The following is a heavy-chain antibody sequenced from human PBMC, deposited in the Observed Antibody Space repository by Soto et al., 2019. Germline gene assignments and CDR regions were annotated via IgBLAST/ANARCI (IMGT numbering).Heavy chain of an antibody. CDR3: ARYNYDILTGKFDY. CDR1: GGSISSYY. CDR2: IYYSGST. Sequence: QVQLQESGPGLVKPSETLSLTCTVSGGSISSYYWSWIRQPPGKGLEWIGYIYYSGSTNYNPSLKSRVTISVDTSKNQFSLKLSSVTAADTAVYYCARYNYDILTGKFDYWGQGTLVTVSS. J-gene: IGHJ4*02. D-gene: IGHD3-9*01. V-gene: IGHV4-59*01.